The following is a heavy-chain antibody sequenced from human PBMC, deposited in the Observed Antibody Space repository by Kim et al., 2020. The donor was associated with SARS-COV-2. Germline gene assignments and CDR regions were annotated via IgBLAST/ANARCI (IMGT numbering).Heavy chain of an antibody. D-gene: IGHD3-10*01. CDR3: AREGVAPGSHGSGSYYNWFDP. Sequence: ASVKVSCKASGYTFTSYGISWVRQAPGQGLEWMGWISAYNGNTNYAQKLQGRVTMTTDTSTSTAYMELRSLRSDDTAVYYCAREGVAPGSHGSGSYYNWFDPWGQGTLVTVSS. CDR2: ISAYNGNT. J-gene: IGHJ5*02. CDR1: GYTFTSYG. V-gene: IGHV1-18*01.